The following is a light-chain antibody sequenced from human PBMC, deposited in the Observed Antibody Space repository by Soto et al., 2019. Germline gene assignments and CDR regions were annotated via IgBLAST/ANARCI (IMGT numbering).Light chain of an antibody. CDR3: QHYSYSRYFS. CDR1: ESVSHNY. CDR2: GVS. J-gene: IGKJ3*01. Sequence: DIVLTQSPGTLSLSPGERATVSCRASESVSHNYLAWYQQKPGQAPRLLIYGVSYRATGISDRFSGSGSGTDFTLIINRLEPEDSAVYYCQHYSYSRYFSFGPGTKVEIK. V-gene: IGKV3-20*01.